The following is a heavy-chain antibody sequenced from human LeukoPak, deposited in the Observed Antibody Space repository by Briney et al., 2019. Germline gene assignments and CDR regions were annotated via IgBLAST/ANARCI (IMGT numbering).Heavy chain of an antibody. D-gene: IGHD3-22*01. CDR3: ARDLMFLEGDSK. CDR1: GGTFSSYA. V-gene: IGHV1-69*05. Sequence: SVKVSCKASGGTFSSYAISWVRQAPGQGLEWMGRIIPIFGTANYAQKFQGRVTITTDESTSTAYMELSSLRSEDTAVYYCARDLMFLEGDSKWGQGTLVTVSS. J-gene: IGHJ4*02. CDR2: IIPIFGTA.